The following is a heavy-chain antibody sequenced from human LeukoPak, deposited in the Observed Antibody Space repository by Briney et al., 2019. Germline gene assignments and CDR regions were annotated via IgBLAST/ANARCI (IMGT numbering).Heavy chain of an antibody. Sequence: AGGSLRLSCAASGFTVSSNEMSWVRQAPGKGLEWVSSISSSSSYIYYADSMKGRFTVSRDNAKDSLYLQMNSLRAEDTALYYCAMEYSSSRYFDYWGQGTLVTVSS. CDR2: ISSSSSYI. CDR1: GFTVSSNE. J-gene: IGHJ4*02. CDR3: AMEYSSSRYFDY. V-gene: IGHV3-21*01. D-gene: IGHD6-6*01.